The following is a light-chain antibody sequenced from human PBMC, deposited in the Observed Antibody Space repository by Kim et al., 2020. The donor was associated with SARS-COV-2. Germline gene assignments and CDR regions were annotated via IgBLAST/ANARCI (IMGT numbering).Light chain of an antibody. V-gene: IGLV7-46*01. Sequence: PGGTGTLTCGSSTGAVTSGHYPYWFQQKPGQAPRTLIYDTGIKHSWTPARFSGSLLGGKAALTLSGAQADDEADYYCLLHYSGPRVFGGGTQLTVL. CDR1: TGAVTSGHY. J-gene: IGLJ2*01. CDR2: DTG. CDR3: LLHYSGPRV.